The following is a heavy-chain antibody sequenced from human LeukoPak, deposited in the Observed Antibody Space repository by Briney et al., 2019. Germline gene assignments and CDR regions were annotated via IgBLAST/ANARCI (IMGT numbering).Heavy chain of an antibody. V-gene: IGHV1-18*01. CDR3: ARSSGIAVAGTFVY. Sequence: GASVKVSCKASGYTFTSYGISWVRQAPGQGPEWMGWISAYNGNTNYAQKLQGRVTMTTDTSTSTAYMELRSLRSDDTAVYYCARSSGIAVAGTFVYWGQGTLVTVSS. CDR2: ISAYNGNT. D-gene: IGHD6-19*01. J-gene: IGHJ4*02. CDR1: GYTFTSYG.